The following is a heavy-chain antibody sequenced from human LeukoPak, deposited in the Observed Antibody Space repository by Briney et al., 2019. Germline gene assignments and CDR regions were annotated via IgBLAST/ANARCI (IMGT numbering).Heavy chain of an antibody. Sequence: PSETLSLTCTVSGGSISSYYWSWIRQPPGKGLEWIGYIYYSGSTNYNPSLKSRVTISVDTSKNQFSLKLSSVTAADTAVYYCASSPYYDFWSVTQGYYFDYWGQGTLVTVSS. D-gene: IGHD3-3*01. J-gene: IGHJ4*02. CDR1: GGSISSYY. CDR2: IYYSGST. V-gene: IGHV4-59*01. CDR3: ASSPYYDFWSVTQGYYFDY.